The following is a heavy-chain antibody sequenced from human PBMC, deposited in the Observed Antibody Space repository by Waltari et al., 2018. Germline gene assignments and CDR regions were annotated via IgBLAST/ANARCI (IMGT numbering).Heavy chain of an antibody. CDR1: GVSITRTNW. V-gene: IGHV4-4*02. CDR3: ASYPRGGDGRLDP. D-gene: IGHD2-21*02. Sequence: QVQLQESGPGLVKPSGTLSLTCAVSGVSITRTNWWNWVRQPPGKGLEWIGEIYHPENTNDNPALQSRGTISRHKSKNRFPLHLTSVTAADTAIYFCASYPRGGDGRLDPWGQGMLATVSA. J-gene: IGHJ5*02. CDR2: IYHPENT.